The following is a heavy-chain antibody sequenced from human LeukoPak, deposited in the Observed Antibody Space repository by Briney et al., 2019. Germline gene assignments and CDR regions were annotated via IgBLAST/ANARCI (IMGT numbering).Heavy chain of an antibody. D-gene: IGHD2-2*02. CDR3: AKDACSTSCYSFDY. CDR1: GFTFSIYA. CDR2: VSGSGAST. Sequence: PGGSLRLSCSVSGFTFSIYAMSWVRQAPGKGLEWVSVVSGSGASTYYADSVKGRFTISRDNSKNTLYLQMNSLRAEDTAVYYCAKDACSTSCYSFDYWGQGTLVTVSS. V-gene: IGHV3-23*01. J-gene: IGHJ4*02.